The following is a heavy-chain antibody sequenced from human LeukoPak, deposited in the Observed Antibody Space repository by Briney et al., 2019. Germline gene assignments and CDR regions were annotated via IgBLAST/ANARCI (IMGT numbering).Heavy chain of an antibody. CDR2: INPNSGGT. J-gene: IGHJ3*02. Sequence: ASVKVSCKASGYTFTGYYTHWVRQAPGQGLEWMGWINPNSGGTNYAQKFQGRVTMTRDTSISTAYMELSRLRSDDTAVYYCARAGVIALYAFDIWGQGTMVTVSS. CDR1: GYTFTGYY. D-gene: IGHD3-16*02. V-gene: IGHV1-2*02. CDR3: ARAGVIALYAFDI.